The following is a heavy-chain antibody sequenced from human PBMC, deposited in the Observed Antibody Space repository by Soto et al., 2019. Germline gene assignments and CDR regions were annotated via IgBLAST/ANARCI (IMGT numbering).Heavy chain of an antibody. CDR2: LSYTGNSYNP. CDR1: GASISGSDHY. V-gene: IGHV4-30-4*01. D-gene: IGHD1-26*01. J-gene: IGHJ4*02. CDR3: ARSGRSLLDY. Sequence: QVQLQESGPGLVKASQTLSLTCTVSGASISGSDHYWSWIRQPPGKGLEWIGHLSYTGNSYNPYYTPSLQRRPTMSLDTSKNQFSLNMTSVTAADTAAYFCARSGRSLLDYWGQGALVSVSS.